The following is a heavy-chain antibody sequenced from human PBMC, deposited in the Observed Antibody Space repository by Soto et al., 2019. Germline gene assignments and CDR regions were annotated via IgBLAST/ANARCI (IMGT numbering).Heavy chain of an antibody. Sequence: GASVKVSCKASGGAFSSSSINWVRQAPGQGLEWMGGIIPMFGTTNYAQKLQGRVTLTADESTSTAYMEMTDLGSEDTAVYYCAEGGDSYDTWGQGTLVTVSS. V-gene: IGHV1-69*13. D-gene: IGHD3-10*01. CDR2: IIPMFGTT. CDR3: AEGGDSYDT. J-gene: IGHJ5*02. CDR1: GGAFSSSS.